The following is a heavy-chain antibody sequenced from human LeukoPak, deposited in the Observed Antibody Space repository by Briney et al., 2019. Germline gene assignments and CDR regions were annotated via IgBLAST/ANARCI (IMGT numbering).Heavy chain of an antibody. V-gene: IGHV3-48*01. D-gene: IGHD1-26*01. CDR2: ISGRSSTI. Sequence: SGGSLRLSCAASAFTFSDYSMNWVRQAPGKGLEWISYISGRSSTIYYADSVRGRFTISRDNAKNSMYLQMSSLRAEDTAVYYCARDRLTSGSYFFDYWGQGTLVTVSS. CDR1: AFTFSDYS. CDR3: ARDRLTSGSYFFDY. J-gene: IGHJ4*02.